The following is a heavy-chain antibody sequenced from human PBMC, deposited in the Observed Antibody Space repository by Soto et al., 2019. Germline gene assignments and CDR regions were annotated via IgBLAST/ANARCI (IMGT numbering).Heavy chain of an antibody. CDR2: ISSSSSTI. V-gene: IGHV3-48*02. D-gene: IGHD6-13*01. CDR3: ARDLVAFRRGYSSRGSTFDY. CDR1: GFTFSSYS. J-gene: IGHJ4*02. Sequence: DVQLVESGGGLVQPGGSLRLSCAASGFTFSSYSMNWVRQAPGKGLEWVSYISSSSSTIYYAYSVKGRFTISRDNAKNSLYLQMNSLRDEDTAVYYCARDLVAFRRGYSSRGSTFDYWGQGTVVTVS.